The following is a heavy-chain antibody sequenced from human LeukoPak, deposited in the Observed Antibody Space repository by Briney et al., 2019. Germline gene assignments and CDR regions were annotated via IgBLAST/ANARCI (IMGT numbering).Heavy chain of an antibody. J-gene: IGHJ3*02. Sequence: GGSLRLSCAASGFTFDDYAMHWVRQAPGKGLEWVSGISWNSGSIGYADSVKGRFTISRDNAKNSLYLQMNSLRAEDTALYYCAKGGPEYYYDSSGYSDAFDIWGQGTMVTVSS. CDR1: GFTFDDYA. V-gene: IGHV3-9*01. CDR3: AKGGPEYYYDSSGYSDAFDI. CDR2: ISWNSGSI. D-gene: IGHD3-22*01.